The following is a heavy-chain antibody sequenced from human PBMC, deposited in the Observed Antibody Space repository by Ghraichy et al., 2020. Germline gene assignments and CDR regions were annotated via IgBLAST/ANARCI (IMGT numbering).Heavy chain of an antibody. CDR1: GFTVSSNY. V-gene: IGHV3-53*01. J-gene: IGHJ6*02. Sequence: GGSLRLSCAASGFTVSSNYMSWVRQAPGKGLEWVSVIYSGGSTYYADSVKGRFTISRDNSKNTLYLQMNSLRAEDTSVYYGIYRIFTENYDGMDVWGQGTTDTVSS. CDR2: IYSGGST. CDR3: IYRIFTENYDGMDV. D-gene: IGHD3-16*02.